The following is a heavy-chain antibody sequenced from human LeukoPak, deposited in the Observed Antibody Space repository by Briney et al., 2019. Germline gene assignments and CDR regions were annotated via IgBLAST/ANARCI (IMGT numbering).Heavy chain of an antibody. CDR3: AKAINLYYDFWSGYFGAFDI. J-gene: IGHJ3*02. CDR1: GFTFSSYA. Sequence: GGSLRLSCAASGFTFSSYAMSWVRQAPGKGLEWVSAISDSGGSTYYADSVKGRFTISRDNSKNTLYLQMNSLRAEDTAVYYCAKAINLYYDFWSGYFGAFDIWGQGTMVTVSS. CDR2: ISDSGGST. D-gene: IGHD3-3*01. V-gene: IGHV3-23*01.